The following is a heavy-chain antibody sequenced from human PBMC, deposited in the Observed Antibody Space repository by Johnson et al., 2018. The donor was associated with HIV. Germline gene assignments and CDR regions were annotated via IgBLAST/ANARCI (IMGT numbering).Heavy chain of an antibody. D-gene: IGHD3-16*01. CDR3: ARGGDAFDI. V-gene: IGHV3-7*03. J-gene: IGHJ3*02. Sequence: VESVKGRFTISRDNAKNSLYLQMNSLRAEDTAVYYCARGGDAFDIWGQGTMVTVSS.